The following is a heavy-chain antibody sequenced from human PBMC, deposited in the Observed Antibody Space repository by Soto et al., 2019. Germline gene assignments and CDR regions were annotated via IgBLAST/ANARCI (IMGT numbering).Heavy chain of an antibody. J-gene: IGHJ4*02. CDR3: ARDLPPVDY. CDR1: GYTFTNYG. CDR2: VSGYNRNT. Sequence: QVQLVQSGVEVKMPGASVKLACKASGYTFTNYGLTWVRQVPGQGLEWIGWVSGYNRNTNYAQKFEDRVTMTTDPSTSTAYMELRSLRSDDTAVYYCARDLPPVDYWGQGTLVTVSS. V-gene: IGHV1-18*01.